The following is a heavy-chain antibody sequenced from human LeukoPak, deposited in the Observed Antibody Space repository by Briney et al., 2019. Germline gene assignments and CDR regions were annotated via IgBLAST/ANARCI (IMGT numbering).Heavy chain of an antibody. CDR3: ARDIGHRSGSPAFDY. V-gene: IGHV1-2*02. CDR2: INPGNGDT. J-gene: IGHJ4*02. D-gene: IGHD6-19*01. Sequence: ASVKVSCKASGGTFSSYAISWVRQAPGQGLEWMGWINPGNGDTNYAQRFQGRVTLTRATSISTAYMELDSLTSDDTAVYFCARDIGHRSGSPAFDYWGQGSLVTVSS. CDR1: GGTFSSYA.